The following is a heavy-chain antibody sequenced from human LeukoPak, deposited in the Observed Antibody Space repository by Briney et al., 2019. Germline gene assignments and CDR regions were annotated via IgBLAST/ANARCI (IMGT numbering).Heavy chain of an antibody. CDR3: VRRLDSSSWYPFDS. D-gene: IGHD6-13*01. J-gene: IGHJ4*02. V-gene: IGHV4-39*01. CDR1: GGSISGRGYY. Sequence: SETLSLTCTVSGGSISGRGYYWGWIRQPPGKGLEWIGDIYYSGITYYNPSLKSRVTISLDTSKNQFSLKLTSVTDADTAVYYCVRRLDSSSWYPFDSWGQGTMVTVSS. CDR2: IYYSGIT.